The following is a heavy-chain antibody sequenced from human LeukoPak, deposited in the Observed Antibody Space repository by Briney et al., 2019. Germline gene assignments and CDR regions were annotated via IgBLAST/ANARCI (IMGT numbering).Heavy chain of an antibody. V-gene: IGHV1-69*13. J-gene: IGHJ4*02. CDR1: GGTFISYA. CDR2: IIPIFGTA. D-gene: IGHD6-6*01. CDR3: ASGDMAARSTFDY. Sequence: ASVKVSCKASGGTFISYAISWVRQAPGQGLEWMGGIIPIFGTANYAQKFQGRVTITADESTSTAYMELSSLRSEDTAVYYCASGDMAARSTFDYWGQGTLVTASS.